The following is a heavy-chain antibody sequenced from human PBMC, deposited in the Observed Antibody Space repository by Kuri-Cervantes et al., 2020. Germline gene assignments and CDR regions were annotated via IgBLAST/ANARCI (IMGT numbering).Heavy chain of an antibody. Sequence: GSLRLSCAVYGGSFSGYYWSWIRQPPGKGLEWIGEINHSGSTNYNPSLKSRVTISVDTSKNQFSLKLSSVTAADTAVYYCARHRPYSSSLDYWGQGTLVTVSS. D-gene: IGHD6-13*01. J-gene: IGHJ4*02. V-gene: IGHV4-34*01. CDR1: GGSFSGYY. CDR2: INHSGST. CDR3: ARHRPYSSSLDY.